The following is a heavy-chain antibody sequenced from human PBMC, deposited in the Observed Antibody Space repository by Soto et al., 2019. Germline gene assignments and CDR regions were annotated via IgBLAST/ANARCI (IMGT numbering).Heavy chain of an antibody. CDR1: GYSFTSYW. CDR3: ASVMTTVTTNAFDI. CDR2: IYPGDSDT. Sequence: GESLKISCKGSGYSFTSYWIGWVRQMPGKGLEWTGIIYPGDSDTRYSPSFQGQVTISADKSISTAYLQWSGLKASDTAMYYCASVMTTVTTNAFDIWGQGTMVTVSS. J-gene: IGHJ3*02. V-gene: IGHV5-51*01. D-gene: IGHD4-17*01.